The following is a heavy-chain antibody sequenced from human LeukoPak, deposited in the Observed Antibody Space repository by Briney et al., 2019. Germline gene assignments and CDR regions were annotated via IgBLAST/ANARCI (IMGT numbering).Heavy chain of an antibody. CDR2: ISSSSSTI. Sequence: GGSLRLSCAASGFTFSSYSMNWVRQAPGKGLGWVSYISSSSSTIYYADSVKGRFTISRDNAKNSLYLQMNSLRAEDTAVYYCARRAVAGTKFGPFDYWGQGTLVTVSS. D-gene: IGHD6-19*01. CDR1: GFTFSSYS. V-gene: IGHV3-48*01. J-gene: IGHJ4*02. CDR3: ARRAVAGTKFGPFDY.